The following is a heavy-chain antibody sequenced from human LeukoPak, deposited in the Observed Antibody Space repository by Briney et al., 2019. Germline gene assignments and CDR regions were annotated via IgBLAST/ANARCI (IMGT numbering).Heavy chain of an antibody. CDR1: GDSISSSNYY. CDR2: IFYSGST. Sequence: SETLSLTCTVSGDSISSSNYYWDWIRQPPGKGLEWIASIFYSGSTNYNPSLKSRVTMSVDTSKNQLSLKLTSVTATDTAVHCCAGDPARCGQQGYYYYGMDVWGQGTTVTVSS. D-gene: IGHD4/OR15-4a*01. CDR3: AGDPARCGQQGYYYYGMDV. J-gene: IGHJ6*02. V-gene: IGHV4-39*07.